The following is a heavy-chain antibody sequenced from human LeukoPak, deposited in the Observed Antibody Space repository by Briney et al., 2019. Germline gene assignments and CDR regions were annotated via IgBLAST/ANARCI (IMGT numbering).Heavy chain of an antibody. J-gene: IGHJ4*02. Sequence: PSQTLSLTCTVSGASFSSGDQYWNWIRQSPGKGLEGIGSMHPSGRLYNNPSLESRVTISIDTSKNQFSLNLNCVTTADTAVYFCSRGVDSRKLGCWGQGTLVTVSA. CDR1: GASFSSGDQY. V-gene: IGHV4-31*03. CDR2: MHPSGRL. D-gene: IGHD3-22*01. CDR3: SRGVDSRKLGC.